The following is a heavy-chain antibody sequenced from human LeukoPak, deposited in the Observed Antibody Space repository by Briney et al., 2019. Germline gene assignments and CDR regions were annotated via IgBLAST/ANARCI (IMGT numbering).Heavy chain of an antibody. Sequence: GGSLRLSCAASGFTFSNYWMHWVRQAPGKGLVWVSWINSDGSSTNYADSVRGRFTISRDNAKNSLYLQMNSLRVEDTAVYYCARYSSTRDYGSGSTSSFDIWGQGTMVTVSS. CDR2: INSDGSST. CDR3: ARYSSTRDYGSGSTSSFDI. CDR1: GFTFSNYW. J-gene: IGHJ3*02. V-gene: IGHV3-74*01. D-gene: IGHD3-10*01.